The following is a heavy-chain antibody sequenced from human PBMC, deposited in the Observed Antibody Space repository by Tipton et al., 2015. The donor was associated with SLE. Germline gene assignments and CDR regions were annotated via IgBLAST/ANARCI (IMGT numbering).Heavy chain of an antibody. D-gene: IGHD6-13*01. V-gene: IGHV4-59*11. CDR3: ARDAKPEQQLRGFGAFGI. Sequence: TLSLTCTVSGGSISSHYWSWIRQPPGKGLEWIGYIYYSGSTNYNPSLKSRVTISVDTSKNQFSLKLSSVTAADTAVYYCARDAKPEQQLRGFGAFGIWGQGTMVTVSS. CDR1: GGSISSHY. J-gene: IGHJ3*02. CDR2: IYYSGST.